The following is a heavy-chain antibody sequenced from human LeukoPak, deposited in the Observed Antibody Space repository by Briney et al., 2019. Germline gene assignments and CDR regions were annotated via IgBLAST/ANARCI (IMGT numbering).Heavy chain of an antibody. Sequence: GGSLRLSCAASGFTFSSYEMNWVRQAPGKGLEWVSYISSSGSTIYYADSVKGRFTISRDNAKNSLYLQMTSLRAEDTAVYYCARSAYDHVVATIDYWGQGTLVTVSS. J-gene: IGHJ4*02. CDR1: GFTFSSYE. D-gene: IGHD2-15*01. CDR3: ARSAYDHVVATIDY. CDR2: ISSSGSTI. V-gene: IGHV3-48*03.